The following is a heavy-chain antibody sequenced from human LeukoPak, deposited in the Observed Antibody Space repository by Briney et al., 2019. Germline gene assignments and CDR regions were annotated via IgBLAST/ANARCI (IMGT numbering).Heavy chain of an antibody. CDR1: GGSFSGYF. Sequence: SETLSLTCAVYGGSFSGYFWSWIRQPPGRGLEWIGEIDHSGNTNYNSSLKSRVILSVDTSKNQFSLNLSSVTAADTAVYYCARRGQAGYLYWGQGTLVTVSS. CDR2: IDHSGNT. CDR3: ARRGQAGYLY. D-gene: IGHD3-16*02. J-gene: IGHJ4*02. V-gene: IGHV4-34*01.